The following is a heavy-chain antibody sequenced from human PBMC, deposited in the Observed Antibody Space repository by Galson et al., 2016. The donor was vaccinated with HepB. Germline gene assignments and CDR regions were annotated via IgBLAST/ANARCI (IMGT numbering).Heavy chain of an antibody. CDR3: ARDRGNLGSDL. V-gene: IGHV4-59*01. CDR2: IYYNGHT. J-gene: IGHJ2*01. D-gene: IGHD4-23*01. CDR1: GVSISSYY. Sequence: EPLSLTCAVSGVSISSYYWSWIRQPPGKGLEWIGYIYYNGHTKTNSSLKSRVTLSVDTSTNHFSLNLTSVTAADTAVYYCARDRGNLGSDLWGRGTRVTVSS.